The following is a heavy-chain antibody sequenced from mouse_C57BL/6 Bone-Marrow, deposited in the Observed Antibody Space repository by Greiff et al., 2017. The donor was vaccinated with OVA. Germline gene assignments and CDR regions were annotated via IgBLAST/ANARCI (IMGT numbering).Heavy chain of an antibody. CDR1: GYAFSSSW. V-gene: IGHV1-82*01. CDR3: ARYDYDSWCAY. CDR2: IYPGDGDT. Sequence: VQLQQSGPELVKPGASVKISCKASGYAFSSSWMNWVKQRPGKGLEWIGRIYPGDGDTNYNGKFKGKATLTADKSSSTAYMQLSSLTSEDSAVYFCARYDYDSWCAYWGQGTLVTVSA. J-gene: IGHJ3*01. D-gene: IGHD2-4*01.